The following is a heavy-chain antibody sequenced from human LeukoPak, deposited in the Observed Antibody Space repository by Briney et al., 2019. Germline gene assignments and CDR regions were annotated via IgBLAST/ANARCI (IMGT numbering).Heavy chain of an antibody. Sequence: PGGSLRLSCAASGFTFSSYGMHWVRQAPGKGLEWVAFIRYDGSNKYYADSVKGRFTISRDNAKNSLYLQMNSLRAEDTAVYYCAPDPKSFTTRIAAAGPGDYWGQGTLVTVSS. CDR1: GFTFSSYG. V-gene: IGHV3-30*02. J-gene: IGHJ4*02. CDR2: IRYDGSNK. D-gene: IGHD6-13*01. CDR3: APDPKSFTTRIAAAGPGDY.